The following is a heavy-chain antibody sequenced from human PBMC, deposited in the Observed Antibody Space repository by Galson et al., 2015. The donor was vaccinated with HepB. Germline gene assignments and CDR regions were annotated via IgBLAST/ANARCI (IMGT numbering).Heavy chain of an antibody. CDR2: ISWNSGSI. J-gene: IGHJ6*02. D-gene: IGHD6-13*01. CDR1: GFTFDDYA. CDR3: ARDIAEAGPDV. Sequence: SLRLSCAASGFTFDDYAMHWVRQAPGKGLEWVSGISWNSGSIGYADSVKGRFTISRDNAKNSLYLQMNSLRAEDTAVYYCARDIAEAGPDVWGQGTTVTVSS. V-gene: IGHV3-9*01.